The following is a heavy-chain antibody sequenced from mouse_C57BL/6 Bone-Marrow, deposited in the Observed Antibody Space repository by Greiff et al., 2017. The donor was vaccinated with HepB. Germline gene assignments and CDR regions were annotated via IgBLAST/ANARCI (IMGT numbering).Heavy chain of an antibody. V-gene: IGHV10-3*01. J-gene: IGHJ1*03. CDR1: GFTFNTYA. CDR3: VRDRYDYDGDWYFDV. Sequence: EVQGVESGGGLVQPKGSLKLSCAASGFTFNTYAMHWVRQAPGKGLEWVARIRSKSSNYATYYADSVKDRFTISRDKSQSMHYLQMNNLKTEDTAMYYCVRDRYDYDGDWYFDVWGTGTTVTVSS. CDR2: IRSKSSNYAT. D-gene: IGHD2-4*01.